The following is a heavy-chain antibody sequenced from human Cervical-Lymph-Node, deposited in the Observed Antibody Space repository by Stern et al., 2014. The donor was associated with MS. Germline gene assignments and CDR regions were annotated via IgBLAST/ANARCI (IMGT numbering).Heavy chain of an antibody. Sequence: QVQLQASGPGLVKPSETLSLTCTVSGGSISSYYWSWIRQPPGKGLEWIGYIYYSGSPNYNPPLKRRVTISVDTSKNQFSLKLSSVTAADTAVYYCARVGVVTQYYFDYWGQGTLVTVPS. J-gene: IGHJ4*02. V-gene: IGHV4-59*01. D-gene: IGHD4-23*01. CDR2: IYYSGSP. CDR3: ARVGVVTQYYFDY. CDR1: GGSISSYY.